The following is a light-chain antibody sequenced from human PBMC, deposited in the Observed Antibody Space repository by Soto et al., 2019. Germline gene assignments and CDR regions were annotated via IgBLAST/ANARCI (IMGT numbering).Light chain of an antibody. CDR1: SSDVGSYNL. V-gene: IGLV2-23*01. Sequence: QSVLTQPASVSGSPGQSITISCTGTSSDVGSYNLVSWYQHHPGKAPKLIIYDYTKRPSGVSDRFSGSGSGNTASLTISGLQAEDETDYHCCSYVRDSNYVFGTGTKVTVL. CDR3: CSYVRDSNYV. J-gene: IGLJ1*01. CDR2: DYT.